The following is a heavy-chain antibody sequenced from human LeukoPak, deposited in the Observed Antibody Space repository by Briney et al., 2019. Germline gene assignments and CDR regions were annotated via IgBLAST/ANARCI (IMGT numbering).Heavy chain of an antibody. Sequence: GGSLRLSCAASGFTFSSYSMNWVRQAPGKGLEWVSGITSRSTTYYADPVKGRFTISRDNSKNMVWLQINSPTAEDTATYYCAKDGNWARFEDWGQGTLVTVSS. V-gene: IGHV3-23*01. J-gene: IGHJ4*02. CDR3: AKDGNWARFED. D-gene: IGHD7-27*01. CDR1: GFTFSSYS. CDR2: ITSRSTT.